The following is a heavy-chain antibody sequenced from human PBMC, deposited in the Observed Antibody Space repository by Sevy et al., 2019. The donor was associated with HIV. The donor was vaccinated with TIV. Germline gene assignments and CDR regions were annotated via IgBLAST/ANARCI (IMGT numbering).Heavy chain of an antibody. J-gene: IGHJ3*02. V-gene: IGHV3-66*01. CDR3: ANHASDYDSSGYLERDAFDI. D-gene: IGHD3-22*01. Sequence: GGSLRLSCAASGFTVSDNYMSWARQAPGKGLEWASVIYSDGSPNYADSVKGRLTISRDNSKNTLYLQMNSLRAEDTAVYYCANHASDYDSSGYLERDAFDIWGQGTMVTVSS. CDR2: IYSDGSP. CDR1: GFTVSDNY.